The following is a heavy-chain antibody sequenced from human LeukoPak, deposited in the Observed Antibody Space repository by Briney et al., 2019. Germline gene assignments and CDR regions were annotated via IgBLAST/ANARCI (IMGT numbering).Heavy chain of an antibody. CDR1: GYTFTSYY. J-gene: IGHJ4*02. V-gene: IGHV1-46*01. D-gene: IGHD2-15*01. CDR3: ARDYCSGGSCYSYYFDY. CDR2: INPSGGST. Sequence: ASVKVSCKASGYTFTSYYMHWVRQAPGQGLEWMGIINPSGGSTSYAQKFQGRVTMTRDMSTSTVYMELSSLRSEDTAVYYCARDYCSGGSCYSYYFDYWGQGTLVTVSS.